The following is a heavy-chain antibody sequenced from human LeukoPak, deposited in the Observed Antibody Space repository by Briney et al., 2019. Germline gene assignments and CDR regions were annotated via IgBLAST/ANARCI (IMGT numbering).Heavy chain of an antibody. V-gene: IGHV4-4*07. CDR3: ARALSSSLKGAFDI. CDR1: GGSISSYH. CDR2: IYSSGST. J-gene: IGHJ3*02. Sequence: SETLSLTCTVSGGSISSYHWSWIRQPAGKGLEWIGCIYSSGSTNYNPSLKSRVTMSVDTPKNQFSLKLSSVTAADTAVYYCARALSSSLKGAFDIWGQGTMVTASS. D-gene: IGHD6-19*01.